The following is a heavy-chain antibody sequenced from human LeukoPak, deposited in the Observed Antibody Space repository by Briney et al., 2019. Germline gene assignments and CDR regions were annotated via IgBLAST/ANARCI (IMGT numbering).Heavy chain of an antibody. Sequence: PGGSLRLSCAASGFTFRNYWMHWVRQAPGKGLVWVSRINTDGTGTSYADSVKGRFTIPRDNAKNTLYLQMNSLRVEDTAVYYCARHSTSIFGVVTEDYWGQGTLVTVSS. CDR3: ARHSTSIFGVVTEDY. CDR1: GFTFRNYW. CDR2: INTDGTGT. J-gene: IGHJ4*02. D-gene: IGHD3-3*01. V-gene: IGHV3-74*01.